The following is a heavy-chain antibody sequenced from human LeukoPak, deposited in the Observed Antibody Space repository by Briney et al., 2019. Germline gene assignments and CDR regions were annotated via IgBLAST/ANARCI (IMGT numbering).Heavy chain of an antibody. CDR1: GFTFSSYG. Sequence: GRSLRLSCAASGFTFSSYGMHWVRQAPGKGLEWVAVISYDGSNKYYADSVKGRFTISRDNSKNTLYLQMNSLRAEDTAVYYCAKGAYYYGSTESTGSWYFDLWGRGTLVTVSS. D-gene: IGHD3-10*01. CDR2: ISYDGSNK. V-gene: IGHV3-30*18. J-gene: IGHJ2*01. CDR3: AKGAYYYGSTESTGSWYFDL.